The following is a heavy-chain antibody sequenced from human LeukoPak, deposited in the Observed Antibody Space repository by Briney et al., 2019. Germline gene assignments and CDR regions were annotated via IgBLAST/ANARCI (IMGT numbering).Heavy chain of an antibody. CDR1: GFSISSGHY. D-gene: IGHD5-24*01. CDR3: ARGLRWRKEIFDY. CDR2: VYQSGTT. Sequence: SETLSLTCTVSGFSISSGHYWGWVRQPPGAGLEWIGSVYQSGTTNYNPSLKSRVTISVDTSKNQFSLKLSSVTAADTAVYYCARGLRWRKEIFDYWGQGTLVTVSS. J-gene: IGHJ4*02. V-gene: IGHV4-38-2*02.